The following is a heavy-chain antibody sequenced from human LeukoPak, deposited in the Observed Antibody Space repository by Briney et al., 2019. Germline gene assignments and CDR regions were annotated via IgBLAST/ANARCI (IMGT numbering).Heavy chain of an antibody. Sequence: SETLSLTCTVSGGSISSYYWSWIRQPPGKGLEWIGYIYYSGSTNYNPSLKSRVIISVDTSKNQFSLKLSSVTAADTAVYYCARQTTVAYYFDYWGQGTLVTVSS. J-gene: IGHJ4*02. CDR1: GGSISSYY. D-gene: IGHD4-23*01. CDR3: ARQTTVAYYFDY. CDR2: IYYSGST. V-gene: IGHV4-59*01.